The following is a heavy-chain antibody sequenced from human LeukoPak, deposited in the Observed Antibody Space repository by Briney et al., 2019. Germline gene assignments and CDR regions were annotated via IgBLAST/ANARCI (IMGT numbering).Heavy chain of an antibody. CDR3: AREGIWSGYYNYYYYYYYMDV. J-gene: IGHJ6*03. CDR2: INHSGST. V-gene: IGHV4-34*01. CDR1: GGSISSYY. D-gene: IGHD3-3*01. Sequence: PSETLSLTCTVSGGSISSYYWSWIRQPAGKGLEWIGEINHSGSTNYNPSLKSRVTISVDTSKNQFSLKLSSVTAADTAVYYCAREGIWSGYYNYYYYYYYMDVWGKGTTVTVSS.